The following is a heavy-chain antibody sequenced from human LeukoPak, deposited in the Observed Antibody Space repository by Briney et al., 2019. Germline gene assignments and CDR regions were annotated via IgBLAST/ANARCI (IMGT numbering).Heavy chain of an antibody. CDR2: IYPGDSDA. V-gene: IGHV5-51*01. D-gene: IGHD4-11*01. CDR1: GYSFTSYR. Sequence: GASLKFSSDGSGYSFTSYRIGWVRQMPEKRQKWMGIIYPGDSDAKYSPTFQGQVTISADKSIITAYLQWCSLKASDTAMYYWARLYSNYGFGSGYFELWGRGTLVTVSS. J-gene: IGHJ2*01. CDR3: ARLYSNYGFGSGYFEL.